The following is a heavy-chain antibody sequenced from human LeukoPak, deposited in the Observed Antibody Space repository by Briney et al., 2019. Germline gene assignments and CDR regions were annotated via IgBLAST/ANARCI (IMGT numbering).Heavy chain of an antibody. J-gene: IGHJ4*02. CDR2: IYYSGST. D-gene: IGHD6-13*01. V-gene: IGHV4-59*01. CDR1: GGSISSYY. CDR3: ARHIAAAGSDY. Sequence: SETLSLTCTVSGGSISSYYWSWIRQPPGKGLEWIGYIYYSGSTNYNPSLKSRVTISVDTSKNQFSLKLSSVTAADTAVYYCARHIAAAGSDYWGQGTLVTVSS.